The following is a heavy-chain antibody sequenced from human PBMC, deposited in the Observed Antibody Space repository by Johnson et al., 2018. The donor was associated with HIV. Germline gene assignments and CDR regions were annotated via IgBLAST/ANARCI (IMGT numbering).Heavy chain of an antibody. CDR1: GCTFSRDA. Sequence: VQLVESGGGLEQPGGSLRLSCADSGCTFSRDAMHGVRQATGKGLEWVSGIGPAGATSYPGSVKGRFTISRENAKNSLYLQMNSLRPEDTAVYFCARGGLYIQFLAFDAFDIWGQGTTVTVSS. V-gene: IGHV3-13*01. CDR3: ARGGLYIQFLAFDAFDI. J-gene: IGHJ3*02. D-gene: IGHD4-11*01. CDR2: IGPAGAT.